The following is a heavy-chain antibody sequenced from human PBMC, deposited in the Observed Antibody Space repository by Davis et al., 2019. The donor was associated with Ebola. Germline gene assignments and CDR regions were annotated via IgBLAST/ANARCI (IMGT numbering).Heavy chain of an antibody. J-gene: IGHJ6*02. CDR3: ARGGLGFRELASYYYGMDV. V-gene: IGHV1-69*13. CDR1: GGTFSSYA. D-gene: IGHD3-10*01. Sequence: SVKVSCKASGGTFSSYAISWVRQAPGQGLEWMGGIIPIFGTANYAQKFQGRVTITADESTSTAYMELSSLRSEDTAVYYCARGGLGFRELASYYYGMDVWGQGTTATVSS. CDR2: IIPIFGTA.